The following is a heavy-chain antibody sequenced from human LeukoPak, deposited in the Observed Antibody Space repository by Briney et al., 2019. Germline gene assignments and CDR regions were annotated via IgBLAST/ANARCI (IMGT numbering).Heavy chain of an antibody. V-gene: IGHV3-74*01. D-gene: IGHD1-26*01. CDR2: INSDGSST. CDR3: AKDRELRGWFDP. J-gene: IGHJ5*02. Sequence: GGSLRLSCAASGFTLSSYWMHWVRQAPGKGLVWVSRINSDGSSTSYADSVKGRFTISRDNAKNTLYLQMNSLRAEDTAVYYCAKDRELRGWFDPWGQGTLVTVSS. CDR1: GFTLSSYW.